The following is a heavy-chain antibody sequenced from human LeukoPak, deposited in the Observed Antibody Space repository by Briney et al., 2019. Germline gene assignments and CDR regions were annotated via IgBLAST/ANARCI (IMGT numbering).Heavy chain of an antibody. CDR3: ARDGSYDFWSGYLSVLHSLAFDI. CDR2: INPNSGGT. D-gene: IGHD3-3*01. Sequence: GASVKVSCKASGYTFTGYYMHWVRQAPGQGLEWMGWINPNSGGTNYAQKFQGRVTMTRDTSISTAYMELRSLRSDDTAVYYCARDGSYDFWSGYLSVLHSLAFDIWGQGTMVTVSS. CDR1: GYTFTGYY. V-gene: IGHV1-2*02. J-gene: IGHJ3*02.